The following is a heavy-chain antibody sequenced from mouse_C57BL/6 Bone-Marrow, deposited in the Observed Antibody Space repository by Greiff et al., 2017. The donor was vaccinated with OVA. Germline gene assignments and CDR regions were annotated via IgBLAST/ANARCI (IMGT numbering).Heavy chain of an antibody. CDR1: GYTFTSYG. D-gene: IGHD3-3*01. J-gene: IGHJ2*01. CDR2: IYPRSGNT. Sequence: VKLMESGAELARPGASVKLSCKASGYTFTSYGISWVKQRTGQGLEWIGEIYPRSGNTYYNEKFKGKATLTADKSSSTAYMELRSLTSEDSAVYFCARGGGRSDYWGQGTTLTVSS. CDR3: ARGGGRSDY. V-gene: IGHV1-81*01.